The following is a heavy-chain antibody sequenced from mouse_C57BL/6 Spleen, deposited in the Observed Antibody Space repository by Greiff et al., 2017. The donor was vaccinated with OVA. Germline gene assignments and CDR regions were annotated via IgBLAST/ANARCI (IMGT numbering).Heavy chain of an antibody. D-gene: IGHD2-12*01. CDR2: INPSNGGT. J-gene: IGHJ4*01. Sequence: QVHVKQPGTELVKPGASVKLSCKASGYTFTSYWMHWVKQRPGQGLEWIGNINPSNGGTNYNEKFKSKATLTVDKSSSTAYMQLSSLTSEDSAVYYCAREGLLYSKGAMDYWGQGTSVTVSS. CDR3: AREGLLYSKGAMDY. CDR1: GYTFTSYW. V-gene: IGHV1-53*01.